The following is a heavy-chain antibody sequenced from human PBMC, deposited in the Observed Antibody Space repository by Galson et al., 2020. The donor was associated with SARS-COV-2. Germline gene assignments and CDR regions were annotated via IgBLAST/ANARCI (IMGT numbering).Heavy chain of an antibody. V-gene: IGHV1-8*01. CDR3: ARGGEDSSWYTRDWFDP. CDR2: MNPNSGNT. J-gene: IGHJ5*02. CDR1: GYTFTSYD. D-gene: IGHD6-13*01. Sequence: ASVKVSCKASGYTFTSYDINWVRQATGQGLEWMGWMNPNSGNTGYAQKFQGRVTMTRNTSISTAYMELSSLRSEDTAVYYCARGGEDSSWYTRDWFDPWGQGTLVTVSS.